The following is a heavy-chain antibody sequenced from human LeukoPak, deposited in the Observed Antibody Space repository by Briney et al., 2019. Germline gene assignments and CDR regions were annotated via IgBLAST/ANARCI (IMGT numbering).Heavy chain of an antibody. Sequence: PSETLSLTCAVSGYSISSGYYWGWIRQPAGKGLEWIGSIYHSGSTYYNPSLKSRVTISVDTSKNQFSLKLSSVTAADTAVYYCASIIVGATTRFDYWGQGTLVTVSS. CDR2: IYHSGST. CDR1: GYSISSGYY. D-gene: IGHD1-26*01. CDR3: ASIIVGATTRFDY. J-gene: IGHJ4*02. V-gene: IGHV4-38-2*01.